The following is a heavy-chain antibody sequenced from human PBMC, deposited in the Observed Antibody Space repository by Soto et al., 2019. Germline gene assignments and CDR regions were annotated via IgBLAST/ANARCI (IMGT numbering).Heavy chain of an antibody. D-gene: IGHD2-2*01. Sequence: QVQLVQSGAEVKEPGASVKVSCKASGYTLSNYDLNWVRQATGQGREWMGWMNPNSGNTGYAQKFRGRVTMTRDTSVSTAYMELTRLSSEDTAVYYSARGRRPGHGSSTNCYAFDYWGQGTLVTVSS. V-gene: IGHV1-8*01. J-gene: IGHJ4*02. CDR3: ARGRRPGHGSSTNCYAFDY. CDR1: GYTLSNYD. CDR2: MNPNSGNT.